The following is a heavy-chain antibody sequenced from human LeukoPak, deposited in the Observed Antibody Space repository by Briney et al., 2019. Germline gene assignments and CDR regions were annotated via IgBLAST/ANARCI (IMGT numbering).Heavy chain of an antibody. CDR1: GYTFTSYA. Sequence: ASVTVSCKASGYTFTSYAMHWVRQAPGQRLEWMGWINAGNGNTKYSQKFQGRVTITRDTSASTAYMELSSLRSEDTAVYYCAKSKEGYCSSTSCYVLDYWGQGTLVTVSS. CDR2: INAGNGNT. D-gene: IGHD2-2*01. J-gene: IGHJ4*02. CDR3: AKSKEGYCSSTSCYVLDY. V-gene: IGHV1-3*01.